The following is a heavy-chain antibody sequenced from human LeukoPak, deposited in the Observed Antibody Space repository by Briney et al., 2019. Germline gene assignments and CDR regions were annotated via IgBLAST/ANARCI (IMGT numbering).Heavy chain of an antibody. CDR1: GFTFSSYD. D-gene: IGHD5-18*01. CDR2: IGTNADT. V-gene: IGHV3-13*01. Sequence: GGSLRLSCAASGFTFSSYDMHWVRQTAGQGLEWGSTIGTNADTYYLASVKGRFTISRENAKNSLYLQMNRQRAGDTAVYYCARGGDFGYSYGGYYYMDVWGKGTTVTVSS. CDR3: ARGGDFGYSYGGYYYMDV. J-gene: IGHJ6*03.